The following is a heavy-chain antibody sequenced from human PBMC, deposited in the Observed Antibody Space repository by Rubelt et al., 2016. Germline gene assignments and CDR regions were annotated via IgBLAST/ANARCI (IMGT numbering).Heavy chain of an antibody. V-gene: IGHV3-23*04. CDR3: AKAAGASAGKGGWFDP. CDR2: VSGSGVST. J-gene: IGHJ5*02. D-gene: IGHD6-13*01. CDR1: GFTFSSYT. Sequence: EVQLVESGGGLVQPGASLRLSCAASGFTFSSYTMNWVRKAPGKGLEWVSAVSGSGVSTYYADSVKGRFTISRDNSKNTLYLQMNSLGADDTAVYYGAKAAGASAGKGGWFDPWGQGTLVTVSS.